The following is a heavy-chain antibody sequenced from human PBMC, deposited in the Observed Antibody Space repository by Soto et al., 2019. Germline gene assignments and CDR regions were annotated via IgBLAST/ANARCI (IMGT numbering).Heavy chain of an antibody. V-gene: IGHV4-59*01. D-gene: IGHD3-22*01. CDR2: IYYSGST. J-gene: IGHJ4*02. Sequence: SETLSLTCTVSGGSISSYHWSWIRQPPGKGLEWIGYIYYSGSTNYNPSLKSRVTISVDTSKNQFSLKLSSVTAADTAVYYCARVTITYYCDSSGYYVWNYFDYWGQGTLVTVSS. CDR3: ARVTITYYCDSSGYYVWNYFDY. CDR1: GGSISSYH.